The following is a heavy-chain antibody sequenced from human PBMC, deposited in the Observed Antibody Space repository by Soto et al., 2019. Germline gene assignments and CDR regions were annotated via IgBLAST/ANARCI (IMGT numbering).Heavy chain of an antibody. V-gene: IGHV3-7*01. CDR3: VRAGGKKDGYSGYDDAFDI. CDR2: IKQDGSEN. Sequence: GGSLRLSCAASGFTFSSYWMSWVRQAPGKGLEWVANIKQDGSENYYVDSVKGRFTISRDNAKNSLYLQMNSLRAEDTAVYYCVRAGGKKDGYSGYDDAFDIWGQGTMVTVSS. J-gene: IGHJ3*02. D-gene: IGHD5-12*01. CDR1: GFTFSSYW.